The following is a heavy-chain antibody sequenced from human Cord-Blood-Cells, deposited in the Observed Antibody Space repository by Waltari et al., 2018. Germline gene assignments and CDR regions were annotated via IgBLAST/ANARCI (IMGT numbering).Heavy chain of an antibody. D-gene: IGHD7-27*01. J-gene: IGHJ4*02. CDR2: RNPNSGNT. CDR3: ARRTGEGFDY. V-gene: IGHV1-8*03. CDR1: GYTFTSYD. Sequence: QVQLVQSGAEVKKPGASVKVSCNASGYTFTSYDLNWVRRATGQGLECMGWRNPNSGNTGYAQKFQGRVTITRNTSISTAYMGLSSLGSEDTAVYYCARRTGEGFDYWGQGTLVTVSS.